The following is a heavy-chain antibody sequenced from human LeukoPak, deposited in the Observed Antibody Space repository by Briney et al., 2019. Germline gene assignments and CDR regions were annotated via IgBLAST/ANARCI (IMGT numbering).Heavy chain of an antibody. CDR2: IKQDRSEK. Sequence: GGSLRLSCAASGFTFSSYEMNWVRQAPGKGLELVANIKQDRSEKYYVDSVKGRFTISRDNAKNSLYLQMNSLRAEDTAVYYCARLREIPVFGVVTKSTSYFDYWGQGTLVTASS. V-gene: IGHV3-7*01. D-gene: IGHD3-3*01. J-gene: IGHJ4*02. CDR3: ARLREIPVFGVVTKSTSYFDY. CDR1: GFTFSSYE.